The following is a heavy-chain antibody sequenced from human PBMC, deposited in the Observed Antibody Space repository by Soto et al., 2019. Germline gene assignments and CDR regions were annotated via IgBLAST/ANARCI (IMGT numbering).Heavy chain of an antibody. CDR2: IYYSGST. CDR1: GGSISSSSYY. D-gene: IGHD6-19*01. CDR3: ARQSSGWYSDYYYYGMDV. V-gene: IGHV4-39*01. Sequence: SETLSLTCTVSGGSISSSSYYWGWIRQPPGKGLEWIGSIYYSGSTYYNPSLKSRVTISVDTSKNQFSLKLSSVTAADTAVYYCARQSSGWYSDYYYYGMDVWGQGTTVTVSS. J-gene: IGHJ6*02.